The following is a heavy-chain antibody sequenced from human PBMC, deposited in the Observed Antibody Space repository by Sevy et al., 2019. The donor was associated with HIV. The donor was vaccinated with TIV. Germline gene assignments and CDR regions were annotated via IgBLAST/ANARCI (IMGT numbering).Heavy chain of an antibody. CDR3: ARVSFSTSWSTDYYYGLDA. CDR1: GGSLSGYY. CDR2: ISHSGSV. Sequence: SETLSLTCAVYGGSLSGYYWSWTRQPPGKGLEWIGAISHSGSVKYNPSLKSRVTISIDTSKNQLSLNVICVSAADTAIYFCARVSFSTSWSTDYYYGLDAWGQGTSVTVSS. J-gene: IGHJ6*02. D-gene: IGHD2-2*01. V-gene: IGHV4-34*01.